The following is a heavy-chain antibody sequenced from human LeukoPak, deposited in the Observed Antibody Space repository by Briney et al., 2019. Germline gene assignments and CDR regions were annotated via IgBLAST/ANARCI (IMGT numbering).Heavy chain of an antibody. V-gene: IGHV4-4*07. CDR2: IYTSGST. D-gene: IGHD3-3*01. CDR3: ARQKKTSAYYDFWSGYPDWFDP. CDR1: GGSISSYY. J-gene: IGHJ5*02. Sequence: SETLSLTCTVSGGSISSYYWSWIRQPARKGLEWIGRIYTSGSTNYNPSLKSRVTMSVDTSKNQFSLKLSSVTAADTAVYYCARQKKTSAYYDFWSGYPDWFDPWGQGTLVTVSS.